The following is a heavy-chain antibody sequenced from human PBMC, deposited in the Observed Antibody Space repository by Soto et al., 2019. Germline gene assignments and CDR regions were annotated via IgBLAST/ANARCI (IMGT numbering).Heavy chain of an antibody. D-gene: IGHD4-17*01. CDR1: GYTFTSYC. CDR3: ATLDYGDFNDY. J-gene: IGHJ4*02. CDR2: ISAYNGNT. V-gene: IGHV1-18*01. Sequence: ASVKVSCKASGYTFTSYCISWVRQAPGQGLEWMGWISAYNGNTNYAQKLQGRVTMTTDTSTSTAYMELRSLRSDDTAVYYCATLDYGDFNDYWGQGTLVTVSS.